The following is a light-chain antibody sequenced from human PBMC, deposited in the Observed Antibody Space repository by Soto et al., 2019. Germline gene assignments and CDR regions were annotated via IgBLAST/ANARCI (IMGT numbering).Light chain of an antibody. CDR3: HQYKTYWT. CDR2: KAS. CDR1: QSISSW. V-gene: IGKV1-5*03. Sequence: DIQMTQSPSTLSASVGDRVTITCRASQSISSWLAWYQQKPGKAPKVLIYKASSLQSGVPSRFSGSGSGTEFTLTISSLQPDDFASYYCHQYKTYWTFGQGTKVDIK. J-gene: IGKJ1*01.